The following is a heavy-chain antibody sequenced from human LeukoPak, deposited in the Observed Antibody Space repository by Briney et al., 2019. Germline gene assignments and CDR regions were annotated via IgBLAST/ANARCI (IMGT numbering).Heavy chain of an antibody. J-gene: IGHJ4*02. CDR1: GFTFSSYW. Sequence: GGSLRLSCAASGFTFSSYWMSWVRQAPGKGLEWVADIKKDGSEECYVDSVKGRFTISRDNAKNSLYLQMNSLRVKDTAVYYCARDGDFDFWGQGIQVTVSS. CDR3: ARDGDFDF. CDR2: IKKDGSEE. V-gene: IGHV3-7*01. D-gene: IGHD3-16*01.